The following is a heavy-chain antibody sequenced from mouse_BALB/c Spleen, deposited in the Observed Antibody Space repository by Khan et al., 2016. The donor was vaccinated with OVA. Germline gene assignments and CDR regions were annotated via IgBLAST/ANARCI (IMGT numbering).Heavy chain of an antibody. CDR3: ARTARRKY. D-gene: IGHD1-2*01. J-gene: IGHJ2*01. V-gene: IGHV3-2*02. Sequence: EVQLQESGPGLVKPSQSLSLTCTVTGYSITSGYGWNWIRQFPGNKLEGMGYISYSGSTNYNPTLKSRISITRDTSKNQLFLQFNSATTEDTATSYWARTARRKYWGQGTTLTVSS. CDR2: ISYSGST. CDR1: GYSITSGYG.